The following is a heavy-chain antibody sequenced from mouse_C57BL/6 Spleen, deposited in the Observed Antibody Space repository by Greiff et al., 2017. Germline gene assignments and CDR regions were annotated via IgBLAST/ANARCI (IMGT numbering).Heavy chain of an antibody. CDR1: GFSLTSYG. Sequence: VKLMESGPGLVQPSQSLSITCTVSGFSLTSYGVHWVRQSPGKGLEWLGVIWSGGSTDYNAAFISRLSISKDNSKSQVFFKMNSLQADDTAIYYGARTEEGYDYDCFDYWGQGTTLTVSS. D-gene: IGHD2-4*01. CDR2: IWSGGST. J-gene: IGHJ2*01. V-gene: IGHV2-2*01. CDR3: ARTEEGYDYDCFDY.